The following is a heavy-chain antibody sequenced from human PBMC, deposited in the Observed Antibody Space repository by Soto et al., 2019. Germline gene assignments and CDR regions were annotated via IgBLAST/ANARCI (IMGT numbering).Heavy chain of an antibody. V-gene: IGHV4-30-2*01. D-gene: IGHD4-17*01. Sequence: KTSETLSLTCAVSGGSISSGGYSWSWIRQPPGKGLEWIGYIYHSGSTYYNPSLKSRVTISVDRSKNQFSLKLSSVTAADTAVYYCASGGTVGTAYWGQGTLVTVSS. CDR3: ASGGTVGTAY. J-gene: IGHJ4*02. CDR2: IYHSGST. CDR1: GGSISSGGYS.